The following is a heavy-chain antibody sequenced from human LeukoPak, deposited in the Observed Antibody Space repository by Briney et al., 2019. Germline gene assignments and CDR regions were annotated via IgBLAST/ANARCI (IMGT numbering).Heavy chain of an antibody. V-gene: IGHV4-34*01. CDR2: INHSGST. CDR3: ARGLYDSSGYYQLDY. CDR1: GGSFSGYY. D-gene: IGHD3-22*01. Sequence: SETLSLTCAVYGGSFSGYYWSWIRQPPGKGLEWIGEINHSGSTNYNPSLKSRVTISVDTSKNQFSLKLSSVTAADTAVYYCARGLYDSSGYYQLDYWGQGTLVTVSS. J-gene: IGHJ4*02.